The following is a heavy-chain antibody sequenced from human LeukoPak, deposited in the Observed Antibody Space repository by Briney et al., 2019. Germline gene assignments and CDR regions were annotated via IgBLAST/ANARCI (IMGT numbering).Heavy chain of an antibody. V-gene: IGHV3-30*18. Sequence: GGSLRLSCAASGFTFSNFGMHWVRQAPGKGLDWVAVISYDGSNKHYGDSVKGRFTISRDNSRNTLYLQMNSLRAEDTAIYYCAKNGDRGAYCSGGTCYPYYYYYMDVWGKGTTVTISS. J-gene: IGHJ6*03. CDR3: AKNGDRGAYCSGGTCYPYYYYYMDV. D-gene: IGHD2-15*01. CDR1: GFTFSNFG. CDR2: ISYDGSNK.